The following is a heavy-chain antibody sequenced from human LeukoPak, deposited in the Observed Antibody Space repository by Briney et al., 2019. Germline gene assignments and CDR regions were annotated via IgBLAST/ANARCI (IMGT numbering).Heavy chain of an antibody. Sequence: GGSLRLXCAASGFTFSSYSMNWVRQAPGKVLEWVSSISSSSSYIYYADSVKGRFTISRDNAKNSLYLQMNSLRAEDTAVYYCAIVRTATPWFFDYWGQGTLVTVSS. J-gene: IGHJ4*02. V-gene: IGHV3-21*01. D-gene: IGHD4-17*01. CDR2: ISSSSSYI. CDR3: AIVRTATPWFFDY. CDR1: GFTFSSYS.